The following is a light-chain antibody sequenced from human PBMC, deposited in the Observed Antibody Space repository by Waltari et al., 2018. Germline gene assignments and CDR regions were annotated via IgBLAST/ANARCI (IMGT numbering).Light chain of an antibody. V-gene: IGLV2-23*02. J-gene: IGLJ2*01. CDR1: SSDVGDYNL. CDR2: EVS. CDR3: CSYAGTNTWV. Sequence: QSALTQPASVSASPGQSITISCNGTSSDVGDYNLLSWYQQHPAKAPKLLIFEVSKRPTGVSNRFSASKSGNTASMTISGLQAEDEATYHCCSYAGTNTWVFGGGTKVTVL.